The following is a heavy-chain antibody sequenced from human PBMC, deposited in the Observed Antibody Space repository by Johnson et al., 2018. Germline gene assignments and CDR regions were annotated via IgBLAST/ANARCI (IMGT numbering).Heavy chain of an antibody. Sequence: QVQLVESGAEVKKPGASXKVSCKASGYTFTSYYMHWVRQAPGQGLEWLGIINPSGGSTSYAQTLQGRVTMTRDTSTSTVYMELSSLRSEDTAVYYCARAMGTIFGVANDAFDIWGQGTMVTVCS. J-gene: IGHJ3*02. CDR2: INPSGGST. V-gene: IGHV1-46*01. CDR3: ARAMGTIFGVANDAFDI. CDR1: GYTFTSYY. D-gene: IGHD3-3*01.